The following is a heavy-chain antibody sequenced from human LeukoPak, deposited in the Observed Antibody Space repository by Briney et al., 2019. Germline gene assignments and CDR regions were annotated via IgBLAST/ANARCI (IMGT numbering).Heavy chain of an antibody. Sequence: SVKVSCKASGGTFSSYAISWVRQAPGQGLEWMGGIIPIFGTANYAQKFQGRVTITADESTSTAYMELSSLRSEDTAVYYCARVLTRGGGEYYYYYYMDVWGKGTTVTVSS. CDR1: GGTFSSYA. J-gene: IGHJ6*03. CDR2: IIPIFGTA. V-gene: IGHV1-69*01. D-gene: IGHD3-10*01. CDR3: ARVLTRGGGEYYYYYYMDV.